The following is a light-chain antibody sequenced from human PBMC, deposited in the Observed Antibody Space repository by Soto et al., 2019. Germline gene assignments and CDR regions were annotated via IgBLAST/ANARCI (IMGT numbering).Light chain of an antibody. J-gene: IGKJ1*01. V-gene: IGKV3-20*01. CDR3: HQYGSSRPWT. CDR2: GAS. CDR1: QSVRSNL. Sequence: EIVLTQSPVNLYLSPGERATLSCRASQSVRSNLIAWYQHRPGQAPRLLIYGASNRATGVPDRVSGSGSGTDFTLTINRLEPEDFATYYCHQYGSSRPWTLGQGTRVEIK.